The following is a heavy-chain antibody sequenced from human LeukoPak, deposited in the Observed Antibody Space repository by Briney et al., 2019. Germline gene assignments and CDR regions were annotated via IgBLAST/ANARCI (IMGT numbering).Heavy chain of an antibody. CDR2: ISSSSSYI. D-gene: IGHD3-3*01. V-gene: IGHV3-21*01. CDR3: ARDILEANWFDP. CDR1: GFTFSSYS. J-gene: IGHJ5*02. Sequence: GGSLRLSCAASGFTFSSYSMNWVRQAPGKGLEWVSSISSSSSYIYYADSVKGRFIISRDNAKNSLYLQMNSLRAEDTAVYYCARDILEANWFDPWGQGTLVTVSS.